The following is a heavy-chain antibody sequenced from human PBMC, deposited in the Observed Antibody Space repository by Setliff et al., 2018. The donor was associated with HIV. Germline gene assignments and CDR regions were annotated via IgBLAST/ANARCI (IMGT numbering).Heavy chain of an antibody. CDR1: GYTFTTYG. CDR2: INIRNGNT. D-gene: IGHD6-13*01. J-gene: IGHJ4*02. CDR3: ARGQQLPH. Sequence: ASVKVSCKTSGYTFTTYGITWVRQAPGQGLEWMGWINIRNGNTNYAQKFQGRVTMTTDTSTSTAYMGLRSLRSEDTAVYYCARGQQLPHWGQGTLVTVSS. V-gene: IGHV1-18*01.